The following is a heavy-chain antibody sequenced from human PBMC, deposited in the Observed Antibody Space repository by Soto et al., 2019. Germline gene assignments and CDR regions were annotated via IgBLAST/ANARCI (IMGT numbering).Heavy chain of an antibody. Sequence: SETLSLTCTVSGGSISSYYWSWIRQPPGKGLEWIGYIYYSGSTNYNPSLKSRVTISVDTSKNQFSLKLSSVTAADTAVYYCARVWDYGSGSWNWFDPWGQGTLVTVSS. V-gene: IGHV4-59*01. CDR2: IYYSGST. CDR1: GGSISSYY. D-gene: IGHD3-10*01. J-gene: IGHJ5*02. CDR3: ARVWDYGSGSWNWFDP.